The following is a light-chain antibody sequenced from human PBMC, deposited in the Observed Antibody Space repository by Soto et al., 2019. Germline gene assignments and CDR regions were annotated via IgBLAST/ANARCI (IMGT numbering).Light chain of an antibody. J-gene: IGKJ1*01. Sequence: DIQMTQSPSTLSASVGDRVTITCRASQSISSWLAWYQQKPGKAPKLLIYKASSLESVVPSRFGGSRSGTEFTLTITSPQPDDFATYYYQHYNSYSWTFGQGTKVEIK. CDR1: QSISSW. V-gene: IGKV1-5*03. CDR2: KAS. CDR3: QHYNSYSWT.